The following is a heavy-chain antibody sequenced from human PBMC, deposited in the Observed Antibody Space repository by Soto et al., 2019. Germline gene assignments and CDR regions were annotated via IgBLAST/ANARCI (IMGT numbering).Heavy chain of an antibody. CDR2: ISGSGGTT. D-gene: IGHD6-25*01. CDR1: GFTFSSYA. V-gene: IGHV3-23*01. Sequence: GGFLRLSCAASGFTFSSYAMSWVRQAPEKGLEWVSAISGSGGTTYYADSVKGRFTISRDNSKNTLFLQMNSLRAEDTAVYYCAKFFVETGGSSGWPWSFHYWGQGTLVTVSS. J-gene: IGHJ4*02. CDR3: AKFFVETGGSSGWPWSFHY.